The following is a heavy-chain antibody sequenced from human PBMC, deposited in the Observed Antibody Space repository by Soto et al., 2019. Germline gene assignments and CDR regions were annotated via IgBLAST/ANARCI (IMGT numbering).Heavy chain of an antibody. Sequence: EVQLVESGGGLVKPGGSLRLSCAASGFTLTNAWMSWVRQAPGRGLEWVGRIKSKTDGGTPDYAAPVKGRFTISRDDSRNTLSLQMNSLKTEDTTIYYCTTIGGVEPLAWGWGQGTLVTVSS. J-gene: IGHJ1*01. CDR2: IKSKTDGGTP. V-gene: IGHV3-15*01. CDR1: GFTLTNAW. CDR3: TTIGGVEPLAWG. D-gene: IGHD6-13*01.